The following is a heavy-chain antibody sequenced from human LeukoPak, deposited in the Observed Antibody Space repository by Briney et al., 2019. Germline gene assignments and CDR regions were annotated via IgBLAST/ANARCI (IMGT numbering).Heavy chain of an antibody. V-gene: IGHV1-18*01. Sequence: GASVKVSCKASGYTFTSYGISWVRQAPGQGLEWMGWISAYNGNTNYAQKLQGRVTMTTDTSTSTAYMELSSLRSEDTAVYYCARNRDGYNYFWFDPWGQGTLVTVSS. D-gene: IGHD5-24*01. J-gene: IGHJ5*02. CDR1: GYTFTSYG. CDR3: ARNRDGYNYFWFDP. CDR2: ISAYNGNT.